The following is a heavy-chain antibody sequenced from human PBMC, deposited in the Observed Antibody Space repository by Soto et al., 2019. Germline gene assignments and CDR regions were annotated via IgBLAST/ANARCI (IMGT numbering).Heavy chain of an antibody. CDR3: ARDPRRNCGSECYPPDY. D-gene: IGHD2-21*01. Sequence: PGGSLRLSCAASGFSFSNYAMHWVRQAPGKGLEYVSAINTDGSSTYYANSVKGRFTISRDNAKSTLYLQMGSLRGEDMAVYYCARDPRRNCGSECYPPDYRGHGTLVTVSS. CDR2: INTDGSST. J-gene: IGHJ4*01. CDR1: GFSFSNYA. V-gene: IGHV3-64*01.